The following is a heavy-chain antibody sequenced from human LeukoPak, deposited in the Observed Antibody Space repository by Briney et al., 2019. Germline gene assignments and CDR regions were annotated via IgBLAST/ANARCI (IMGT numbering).Heavy chain of an antibody. CDR3: AREDRVDNSTGTFDI. D-gene: IGHD1-1*01. CDR2: LNNDGSST. J-gene: IGHJ3*02. CDR1: GFTFRSYY. Sequence: PGGALRLSCAASGFTFRSYYLHCVPQPPGKGPVWVSRLNNDGSSTNYADSVKVRFTISRDNANNTLYLQMNSLRAEDTAVFYCAREDRVDNSTGTFDIWGQGTMVIVSS. V-gene: IGHV3-74*01.